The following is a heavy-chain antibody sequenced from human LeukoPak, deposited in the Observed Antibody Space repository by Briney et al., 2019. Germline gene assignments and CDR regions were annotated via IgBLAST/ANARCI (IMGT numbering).Heavy chain of an antibody. V-gene: IGHV5-51*01. CDR1: GYSFTSYW. D-gene: IGHD6-13*01. CDR3: ARHPGIAAAGTYYYYMDV. J-gene: IGHJ6*03. Sequence: GESLKISCXGSGYSFTSYWIGWVRQMPGKGLEWMGITYPGDSDTRDSPSFQGQVTISADKSISTAYLQWSSLKASDTAMYYCARHPGIAAAGTYYYYMDVWGKGTTVTVSS. CDR2: TYPGDSDT.